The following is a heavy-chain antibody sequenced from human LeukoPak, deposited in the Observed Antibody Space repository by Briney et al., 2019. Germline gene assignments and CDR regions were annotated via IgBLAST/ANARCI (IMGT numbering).Heavy chain of an antibody. J-gene: IGHJ2*01. CDR2: SSWNSGSR. CDR3: AKGSTVTRSWSFDL. D-gene: IGHD4-17*01. CDR1: GFTFDDYA. V-gene: IGHV3-9*01. Sequence: GGSLRLSCAASGFTFDDYAMHWGRHAPGKGLEWVSGSSWNSGSRVYADSVKGRFTISRDNAKNSLYLQMNSLRAEDTALYYCAKGSTVTRSWSFDLWGRGTLVTVSS.